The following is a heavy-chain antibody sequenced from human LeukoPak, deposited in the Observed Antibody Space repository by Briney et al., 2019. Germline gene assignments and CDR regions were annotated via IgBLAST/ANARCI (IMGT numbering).Heavy chain of an antibody. Sequence: PSETLSLTCTVSGGSISSYYWSWIRQPPGKGLEWIGYIYYSGSTNYNPSLKSRVTISVDTSKNQFSLNLSSVTAADTAAYYCARLKPGPFDYWGQGTLVTVSS. J-gene: IGHJ4*02. CDR1: GGSISSYY. CDR2: IYYSGST. CDR3: ARLKPGPFDY. V-gene: IGHV4-59*08.